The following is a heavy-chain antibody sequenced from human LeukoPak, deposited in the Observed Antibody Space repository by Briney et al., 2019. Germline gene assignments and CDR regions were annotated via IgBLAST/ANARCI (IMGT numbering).Heavy chain of an antibody. CDR3: AKDPEYQPADY. V-gene: IGHV3-23*01. J-gene: IGHJ4*02. CDR2: ISGGSSGST. D-gene: IGHD2-2*01. Sequence: GGSLRLSCAASGFTFGDYAMSWVRQAPGKGLEWLSVISGGSSGSTYYADSVTGRFTVSRDNSKNTLYLQMNSLRAEDTAVYYCAKDPEYQPADYWGQGTLVTVSS. CDR1: GFTFGDYA.